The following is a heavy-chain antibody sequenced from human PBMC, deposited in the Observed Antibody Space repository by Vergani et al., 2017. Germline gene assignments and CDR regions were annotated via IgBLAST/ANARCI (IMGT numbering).Heavy chain of an antibody. CDR1: GYTFTSYG. J-gene: IGHJ6*02. CDR2: ISAYNGNT. CDR3: ARDTVRRNFLERRDYYYYGMDV. Sequence: QVQLVQSGAEGKKPGASVKVSCKASGYTFTSYGISWVRQAPGQGLEWMGWISAYNGNTNYAQKLQGRVTMNTDTSTSTAYMELRSLRSDDTAVYYCARDTVRRNFLERRDYYYYGMDVWGQGTTVTVSS. V-gene: IGHV1-18*01. D-gene: IGHD3-3*01.